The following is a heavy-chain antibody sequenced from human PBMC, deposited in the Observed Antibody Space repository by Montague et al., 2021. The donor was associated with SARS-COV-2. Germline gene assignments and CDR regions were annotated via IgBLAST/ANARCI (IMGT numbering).Heavy chain of an antibody. Sequence: SETLSLTCAVYGGSFSGYYWSWIRQPPGKGLEWIGEINHSGSTNYNPSLKSRVTISVDTPKNQFSLKLSSVTAADTAVYYCARGSGCSGGSWYSDWGPYYYYGMDVWGQGTTVTVSS. CDR1: GGSFSGYY. J-gene: IGHJ6*02. D-gene: IGHD2-15*01. CDR2: INHSGST. V-gene: IGHV4-34*01. CDR3: ARGSGCSGGSWYSDWGPYYYYGMDV.